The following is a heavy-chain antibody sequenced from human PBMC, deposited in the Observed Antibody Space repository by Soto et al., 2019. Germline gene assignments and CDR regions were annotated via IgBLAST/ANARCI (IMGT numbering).Heavy chain of an antibody. V-gene: IGHV4-34*01. CDR2: INHSGST. CDR3: ARDDYGDYYMDV. D-gene: IGHD4-17*01. Sequence: PSEILSLTCAVYGGSFSGYYWSWILQPPGKGLEWIGEINHSGSTNYNPSLKSRVTISVDTSKNQFSLKLSSVTAADTAVYYCARDDYGDYYMDVWGKGTTVTVSS. CDR1: GGSFSGYY. J-gene: IGHJ6*03.